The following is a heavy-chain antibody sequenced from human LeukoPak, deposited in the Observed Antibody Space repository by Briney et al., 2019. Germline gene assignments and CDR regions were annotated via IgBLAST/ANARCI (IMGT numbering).Heavy chain of an antibody. D-gene: IGHD2-2*01. Sequence: GRSLRLSCAASGFTFSSYAMHWVRQAPGKGLEWVAVISYDGSNKYYADSVKGRFTISRDNSKNTLYLQMNSLRAEDTAVYYCARAGDVVVGPYYYMDVWGKGTTVTVSS. CDR3: ARAGDVVVGPYYYMDV. CDR2: ISYDGSNK. CDR1: GFTFSSYA. V-gene: IGHV3-30-3*01. J-gene: IGHJ6*03.